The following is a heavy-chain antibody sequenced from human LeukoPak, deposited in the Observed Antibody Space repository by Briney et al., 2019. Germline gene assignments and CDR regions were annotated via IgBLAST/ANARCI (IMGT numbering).Heavy chain of an antibody. Sequence: GGSLRLSCATSGFTFSSYGMHWVRQAPGKGLEWVSVTSFDGSNKYYADSVKGRFSISRDNSKNTLYLQMNSLRPEDTALYYCARDSTYYYASGSSGPHYFDYWGQGSLVTVSS. CDR3: ARDSTYYYASGSSGPHYFDY. CDR1: GFTFSSYG. J-gene: IGHJ4*02. V-gene: IGHV3-30*03. CDR2: TSFDGSNK. D-gene: IGHD3-10*01.